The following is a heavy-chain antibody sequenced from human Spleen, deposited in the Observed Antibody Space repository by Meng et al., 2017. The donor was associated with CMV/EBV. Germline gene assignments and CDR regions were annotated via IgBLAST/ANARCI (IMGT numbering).Heavy chain of an antibody. CDR2: MNPNSGNT. D-gene: IGHD6-13*01. CDR1: GGTFSSYT. CDR3: ARGRQLGRNWFDP. Sequence: ASVKVSCKASGGTFSSYTISWVRQATGQGLEWMGWMNPNSGNTGYAQKFQGRVTMTRNTSISTAHMELSSLRSEDTAVYYCARGRQLGRNWFDPWGQGTLVTVSS. V-gene: IGHV1-8*02. J-gene: IGHJ5*02.